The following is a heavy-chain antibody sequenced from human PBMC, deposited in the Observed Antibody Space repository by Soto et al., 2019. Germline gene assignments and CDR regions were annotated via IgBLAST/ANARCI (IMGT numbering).Heavy chain of an antibody. J-gene: IGHJ6*02. D-gene: IGHD3-3*01. CDR3: ARDWRGLRPENYYYYGMDV. V-gene: IGHV4-61*01. Sequence: QVQLQESGPGLVKPSETLSLTCTVSGGSVSSGSYYWSWIRQPPGKGLEWIGYIYYSGSTNYNPYLKSRVTLSVDTSKNQFSLKLSSVTAADTAVYYCARDWRGLRPENYYYYGMDVWGQGTTVTVSS. CDR1: GGSVSSGSYY. CDR2: IYYSGST.